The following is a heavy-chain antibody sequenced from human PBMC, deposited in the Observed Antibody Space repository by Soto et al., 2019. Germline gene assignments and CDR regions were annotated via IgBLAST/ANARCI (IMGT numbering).Heavy chain of an antibody. CDR1: GYTFTSYG. V-gene: IGHV1-18*01. CDR3: ARDQAITIFGGVIAGHGMDV. CDR2: ISAYNGNT. D-gene: IGHD3-3*01. Sequence: QVQLVQSGAEVKKPGASVKVSCKASGYTFTSYGISCVRQSPGQGLEWMGWISAYNGNTNYAQKLQGRVTMTTDTSTSTAYMELRSLRSDDTAGYYCARDQAITIFGGVIAGHGMDVWGQGTTVTVSS. J-gene: IGHJ6*02.